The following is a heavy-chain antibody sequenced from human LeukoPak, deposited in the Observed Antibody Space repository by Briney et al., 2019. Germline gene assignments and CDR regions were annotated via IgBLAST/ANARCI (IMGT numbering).Heavy chain of an antibody. CDR1: GFTFSSYW. D-gene: IGHD5-12*01. Sequence: PGGSLRLSCAASGFTFSSYWMSWVRQAPGKGLEWVANIKQDGSEKYYADSVKGRFTISRDNAKDSLYLQMNSLRAEDTAVYYCARGYSGYDGPYYYYYMDVWGKGTTVTVSS. V-gene: IGHV3-7*01. CDR3: ARGYSGYDGPYYYYYMDV. J-gene: IGHJ6*03. CDR2: IKQDGSEK.